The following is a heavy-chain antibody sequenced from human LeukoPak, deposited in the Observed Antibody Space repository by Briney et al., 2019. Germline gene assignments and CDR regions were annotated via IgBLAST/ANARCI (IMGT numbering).Heavy chain of an antibody. CDR3: ARGDYDILIGYPLFYYYGMDV. V-gene: IGHV4-34*01. J-gene: IGHJ6*02. CDR1: GGSFSGYY. D-gene: IGHD3-9*01. CDR2: VNHSGST. Sequence: PSETLSLTCAVYGGSFSGYYWSWIRQPPGKGLEWIGEVNHSGSTNYNPSLKSRVTISVDTSKNQFSLKLSSVTAADTAVYYCARGDYDILIGYPLFYYYGMDVWGQGTTVIVSS.